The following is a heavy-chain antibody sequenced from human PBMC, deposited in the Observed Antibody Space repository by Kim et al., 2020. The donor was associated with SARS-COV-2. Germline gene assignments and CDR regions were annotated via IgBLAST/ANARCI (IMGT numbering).Heavy chain of an antibody. D-gene: IGHD6-13*01. V-gene: IGHV1-24*01. J-gene: IGHJ4*02. Sequence: AQKFQGRVTMTEDTSTDTAYMELSSLRSEDTAVYYCATGPHSSSRYVEDYWGQGTLVTVSS. CDR3: ATGPHSSSRYVEDY.